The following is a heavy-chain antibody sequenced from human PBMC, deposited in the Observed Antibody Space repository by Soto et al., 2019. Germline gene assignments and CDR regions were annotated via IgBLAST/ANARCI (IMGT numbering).Heavy chain of an antibody. J-gene: IGHJ4*02. CDR1: GGSFSGYY. Sequence: PSETLSLTCAVYGGSFSGYYWSWIRQPPGKGLEWIGEINHSGSTNCNPSLKSRVTISVDTSKNQFSLKLSSVTAADTAVYYCARVGQWQPRDYWGQETLVTVSS. D-gene: IGHD6-19*01. CDR2: INHSGST. V-gene: IGHV4-34*01. CDR3: ARVGQWQPRDY.